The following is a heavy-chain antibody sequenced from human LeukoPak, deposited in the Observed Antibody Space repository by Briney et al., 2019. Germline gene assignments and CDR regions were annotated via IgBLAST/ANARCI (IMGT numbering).Heavy chain of an antibody. CDR1: GYTFTGHY. D-gene: IGHD3-22*01. CDR2: INPKSGVT. Sequence: GASVKVSCKASGYTFTGHYMHWVRQGPGQGPEWMGWINPKSGVTNYAQTFQGRVTMIRDTSISIVYMELSRLTLDDTAVYYCARALRYDDSSGYYAYWGQGTLVTVSS. J-gene: IGHJ4*01. CDR3: ARALRYDDSSGYYAY. V-gene: IGHV1-2*02.